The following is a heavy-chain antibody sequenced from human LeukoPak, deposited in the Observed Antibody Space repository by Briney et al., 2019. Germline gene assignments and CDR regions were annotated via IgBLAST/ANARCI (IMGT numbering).Heavy chain of an antibody. Sequence: GGSLRLSCAASGFTFSSYSMHWVRQAPGKGLEWVAVLSYDGSNEYYTDSVKGRFTISRDNSKNTLLLQMNSLRIEDTAEYYCARDAPSPGAAHSSSYYFDYWGQGTLVTVPS. V-gene: IGHV3-30-3*01. CDR1: GFTFSSYS. J-gene: IGHJ4*02. D-gene: IGHD6-13*01. CDR2: LSYDGSNE. CDR3: ARDAPSPGAAHSSSYYFDY.